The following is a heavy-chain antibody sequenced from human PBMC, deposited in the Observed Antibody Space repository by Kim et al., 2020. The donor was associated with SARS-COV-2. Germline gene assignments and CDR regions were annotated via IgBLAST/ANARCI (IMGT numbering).Heavy chain of an antibody. J-gene: IGHJ6*03. D-gene: IGHD1-7*01. CDR1: GYTFTSYA. CDR3: ARDQLELQKYYYYYYMDV. V-gene: IGHV1-3*01. Sequence: ASVKVSCKASGYTFTSYAMHWVRQAPGQRLEWMGWINAGNGNTKYSQKFQGRVTITRDTSASTAYMELSSLRSEDTAVYYCARDQLELQKYYYYYYMDVWGKGTTVTVSS. CDR2: INAGNGNT.